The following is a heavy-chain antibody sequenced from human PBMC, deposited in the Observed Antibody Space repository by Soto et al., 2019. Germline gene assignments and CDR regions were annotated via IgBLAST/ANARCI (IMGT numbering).Heavy chain of an antibody. CDR3: ARDKITPGGHFYQFGRDV. J-gene: IGHJ6*02. Sequence: QVQLVQSGAEVRKPGASVTVSCKASGYTFTNYAIHWVRQAPGQRLEWLGWINPGNDNTKYSQKFQGRVTFTMDTSASTAYMELSSLRFEDTALYFCARDKITPGGHFYQFGRDVWGQGTTVTVSS. CDR2: INPGNDNT. D-gene: IGHD1-20*01. V-gene: IGHV1-3*01. CDR1: GYTFTNYA.